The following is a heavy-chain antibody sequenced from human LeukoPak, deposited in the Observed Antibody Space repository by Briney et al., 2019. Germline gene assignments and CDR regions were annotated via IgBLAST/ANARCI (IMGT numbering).Heavy chain of an antibody. V-gene: IGHV4-39*01. Sequence: SETLSLTCTVSGGSISSSTYYWGWIRQPPGKELEWMGITYYSGSTYYNPSLKSRVTISVDTSKNQFSLTLSSVTAADTDVYYCARQPLNSGTYFDYWGQGTLVTVSS. CDR3: ARQPLNSGTYFDY. CDR1: GGSISSSTYY. J-gene: IGHJ4*02. D-gene: IGHD1-26*01. CDR2: TYYSGST.